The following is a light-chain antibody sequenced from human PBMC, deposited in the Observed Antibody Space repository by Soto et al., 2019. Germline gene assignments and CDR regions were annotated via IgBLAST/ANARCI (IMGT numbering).Light chain of an antibody. CDR1: TSNIGTNF. CDR3: ATWDDSLNGWV. CDR2: SNN. J-gene: IGLJ3*02. Sequence: QSVLTQPPSASATPGQRITISCSGSTSNIGTNFVYWYQHLPGRSPQLLIFSNNQRPSGVPNRFSVSKSGTSASLAISGLRSEDEADYYCATWDDSLNGWVFGGGTKLTVL. V-gene: IGLV1-47*02.